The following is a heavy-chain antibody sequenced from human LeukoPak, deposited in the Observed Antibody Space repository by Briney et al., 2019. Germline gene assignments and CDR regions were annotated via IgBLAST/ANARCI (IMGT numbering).Heavy chain of an antibody. CDR2: ISWDGTYI. V-gene: IGHV3-43*01. CDR3: AKDTGSGSFSGFDS. D-gene: IGHD1-26*01. Sequence: GGSLRLSCAASGFTFDDYTMQWVRQAPGKGLEWVSHISWDGTYIYYADSVKGRFTVSGDNSKNSLYLQMHSLRSEDTAFYYCAKDTGSGSFSGFDSWGQGTLVTVSS. J-gene: IGHJ4*02. CDR1: GFTFDDYT.